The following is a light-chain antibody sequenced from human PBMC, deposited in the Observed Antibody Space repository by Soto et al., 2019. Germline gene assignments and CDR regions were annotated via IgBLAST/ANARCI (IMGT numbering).Light chain of an antibody. J-gene: IGKJ1*01. CDR3: QQYVTSSPRT. CDR1: HTISSSY. Sequence: EIVLTQSPGTLSLSPGERATLSCRASHTISSSYLAWYQQKPGQAPRLLMYGISRRATGITDRFSGCGSGTDFALTIIRLEPEDFAVYYCQQYVTSSPRTFGQGTKVDIK. CDR2: GIS. V-gene: IGKV3-20*01.